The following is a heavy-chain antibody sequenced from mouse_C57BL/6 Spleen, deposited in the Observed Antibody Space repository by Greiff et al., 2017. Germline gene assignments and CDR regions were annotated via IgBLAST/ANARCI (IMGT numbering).Heavy chain of an antibody. CDR1: GFTFSSYG. CDR2: ISSGGSYT. CDR3: ARSLDSSGYDFDY. Sequence: EVQGVESGGDLVKPGGSLKLSCAASGFTFSSYGMSWVRQTPDKRLEWVATISSGGSYTYYPDSVKGRFTISRDNAKNTLYLQMSSLKSEDTAMYYCARSLDSSGYDFDYWGQGTTLTVSS. V-gene: IGHV5-6*01. D-gene: IGHD3-2*02. J-gene: IGHJ2*01.